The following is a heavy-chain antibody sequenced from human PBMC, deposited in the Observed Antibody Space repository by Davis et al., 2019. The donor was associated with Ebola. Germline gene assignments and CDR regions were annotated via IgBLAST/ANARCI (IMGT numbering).Heavy chain of an antibody. D-gene: IGHD1-14*01. V-gene: IGHV4-59*11. Sequence: PSETLSLTCTVSGGSMNGLYWSWIRQTPEKGLEWIGYIYYTGGTRYNPSLESRVTISLDMSKNQFSLKLTSVTAADTAVYYCAREDHAANWSDRWGQGTLVAVSS. CDR3: AREDHAANWSDR. CDR1: GGSMNGLY. J-gene: IGHJ5*02. CDR2: IYYTGGT.